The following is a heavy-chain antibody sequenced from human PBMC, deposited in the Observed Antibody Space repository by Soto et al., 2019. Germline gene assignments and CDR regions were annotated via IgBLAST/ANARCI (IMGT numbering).Heavy chain of an antibody. CDR2: VYYSGST. CDR3: ASGYDSSGYYSFGY. Sequence: KPSETLSLTCTVSGGSISSGGYYWSWIRQHPGKGLEWIGYVYYSGSTYYNPSLKSRVTISVDTSKNQFSLKLSSVTAADTAVYYCASGYDSSGYYSFGYWGQGTLVTVSS. V-gene: IGHV4-31*03. CDR1: GGSISSGGYY. J-gene: IGHJ4*02. D-gene: IGHD3-22*01.